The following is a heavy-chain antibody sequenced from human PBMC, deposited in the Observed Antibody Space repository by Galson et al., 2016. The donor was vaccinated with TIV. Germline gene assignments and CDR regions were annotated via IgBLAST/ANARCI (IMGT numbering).Heavy chain of an antibody. CDR2: TNHRGST. Sequence: SETLSLTCTFERGSFTGYYWSWVRQPPGKGLEWIGETNHRGSTNYNPSLESRVIISIDTPNEQLSLKLSSVTAADTAVYYCARGRLVPRRRDYYYPMNVWGQGTAVTVSS. V-gene: IGHV4-34*01. D-gene: IGHD6-25*01. CDR1: RGSFTGYY. J-gene: IGHJ6*02. CDR3: ARGRLVPRRRDYYYPMNV.